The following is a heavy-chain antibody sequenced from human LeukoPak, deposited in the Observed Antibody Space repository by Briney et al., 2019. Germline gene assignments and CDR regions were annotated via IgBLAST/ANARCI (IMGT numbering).Heavy chain of an antibody. V-gene: IGHV5-51*01. Sequence: GESLKISCKSSGYSFTSYWIGWVRQMPGKGLEWMGIIYPGDSDTRYSPSFQGQVTISADKSISTAYLQWSSLKASDTAMYYCASSTLYSGSQADYWGQGTLVTVSS. J-gene: IGHJ4*02. D-gene: IGHD1-26*01. CDR3: ASSTLYSGSQADY. CDR1: GYSFTSYW. CDR2: IYPGDSDT.